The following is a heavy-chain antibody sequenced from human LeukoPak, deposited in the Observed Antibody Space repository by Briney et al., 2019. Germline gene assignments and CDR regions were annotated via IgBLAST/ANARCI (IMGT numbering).Heavy chain of an antibody. CDR2: ISWNSGSI. CDR1: GFTFDDYA. CDR3: AKDYGDYSLGLFDY. Sequence: GGSLRLSCAASGFTFDDYAMHWVRQAPGKGLEWVSGISWNSGSIGYADSVKGRFTISRDNAKNSLYLQMNSLRAEDTALYYCAKDYGDYSLGLFDYWGQGTLVTVSS. J-gene: IGHJ4*02. V-gene: IGHV3-9*01. D-gene: IGHD4-17*01.